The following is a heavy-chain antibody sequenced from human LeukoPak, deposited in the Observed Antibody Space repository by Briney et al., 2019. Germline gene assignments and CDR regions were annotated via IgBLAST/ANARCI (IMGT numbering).Heavy chain of an antibody. Sequence: GGSLRLSCVASGFTFSSYWMTWVRQAPGKGLEWVAVIWYDGSNKYYADSVKGRFTISRDNSKNTLYLQMNSLRAEDTAVYYCARPYGSSWSNYYYYGMDVWGQGTTVTVSS. J-gene: IGHJ6*02. V-gene: IGHV3-33*08. CDR2: IWYDGSNK. CDR3: ARPYGSSWSNYYYYGMDV. CDR1: GFTFSSYW. D-gene: IGHD6-13*01.